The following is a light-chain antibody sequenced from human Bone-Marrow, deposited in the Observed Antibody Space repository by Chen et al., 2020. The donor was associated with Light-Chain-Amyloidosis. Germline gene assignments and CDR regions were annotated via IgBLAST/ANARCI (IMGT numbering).Light chain of an antibody. J-gene: IGKJ4*01. V-gene: IGKV3-20*01. CDR2: GSS. CDR3: QQYGTSPLT. CDR1: QTISSNY. Sequence: IVLTQSPGTLSLSPGEGANLSCRASQTISSNYLTWYQQKFGQAPRLLIYGSSSRATGIPDRFTGSGCGTDCTLTINRLEPEDFAMYYCQQYGTSPLTFGGGTKVEIK.